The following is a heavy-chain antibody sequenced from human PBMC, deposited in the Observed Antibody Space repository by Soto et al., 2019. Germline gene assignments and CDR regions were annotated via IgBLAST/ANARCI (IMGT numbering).Heavy chain of an antibody. Sequence: QVQLQESGPRLVKPSATLSLTCSVSGSSISPYYWTWLRQAPGKGLEWIGYLFYTGTATYNPALKSRVTISLDPSKKQVSLMLSSVTAADTAGYYCAREKDRILGGYAFGYWGPGTTVTVSS. CDR2: LFYTGTA. V-gene: IGHV4-59*01. D-gene: IGHD1-26*01. CDR1: GSSISPYY. CDR3: AREKDRILGGYAFGY. J-gene: IGHJ3*01.